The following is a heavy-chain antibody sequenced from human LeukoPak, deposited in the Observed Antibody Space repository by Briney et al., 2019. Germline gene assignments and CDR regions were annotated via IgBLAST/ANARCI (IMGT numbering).Heavy chain of an antibody. CDR2: INIYNGNP. D-gene: IGHD3-16*02. V-gene: IGHV1-18*01. CDR1: GYTFSSYG. CDR3: ARDQYDSVWGSHRPYFDY. Sequence: GASVKVSCKASGYTFSSYGISWVRQAPGQGLEWMGWINIYNGNPNYAQKFQGRVIMTTDTSTSTAYMKLRSLRSDDTAVYYCARDQYDSVWGSHRPYFDYWGQGTLVTVSS. J-gene: IGHJ4*02.